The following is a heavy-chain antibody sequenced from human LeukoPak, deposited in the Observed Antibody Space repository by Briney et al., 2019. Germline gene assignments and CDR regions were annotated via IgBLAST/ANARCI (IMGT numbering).Heavy chain of an antibody. CDR1: GFTFNSYA. CDR2: IVGDTVT. CDR3: AKGSAQWELYDY. V-gene: IGHV3-23*01. D-gene: IGHD4-23*01. Sequence: GGSLRLSCAASGFTFNSYAMSWARQAPGKGLEWVSAIVGDTVTFYTDSVKGRFTISRDNSKNTLYLQMNGLRAEDTAIYYCAKGSAQWELYDYWGQGTLVTVSS. J-gene: IGHJ4*02.